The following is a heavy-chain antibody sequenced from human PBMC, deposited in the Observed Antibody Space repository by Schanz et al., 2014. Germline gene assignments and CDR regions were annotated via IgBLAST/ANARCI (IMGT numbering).Heavy chain of an antibody. V-gene: IGHV3-23*01. CDR3: AKELYSGSHYGWFDP. Sequence: EEQLLESGGALVQPGGSLRLSCAASGFSFSNYALVWVRQPPGKGLEWISGISGFGTGAYYADSVKGRFSISRDNSKNPLYLQMDSLRAEDTAVYYCAKELYSGSHYGWFDPWGQGTLVTVSS. CDR1: GFSFSNYA. D-gene: IGHD1-26*01. J-gene: IGHJ5*02. CDR2: ISGFGTGA.